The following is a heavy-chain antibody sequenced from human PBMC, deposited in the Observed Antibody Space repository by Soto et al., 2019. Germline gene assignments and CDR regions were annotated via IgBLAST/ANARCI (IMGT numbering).Heavy chain of an antibody. CDR2: IYYRGST. D-gene: IGHD4-17*01. J-gene: IGHJ4*02. Sequence: QLQLQESGPGLVKSSETLSLSCTVSGGSINSNSHYWGWIRQPPGKGLEWIGPIYYRGSTYYNSSFTSRVTRSVAASKSQFSLQLSSVTAADTAVYYCARLYGDYGQLDYWGQGTLVTVSS. CDR3: ARLYGDYGQLDY. CDR1: GGSINSNSHY. V-gene: IGHV4-39*01.